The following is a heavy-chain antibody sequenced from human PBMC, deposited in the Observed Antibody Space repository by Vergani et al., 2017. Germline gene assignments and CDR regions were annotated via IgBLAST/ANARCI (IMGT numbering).Heavy chain of an antibody. CDR2: INHSGST. CDR1: GGSFSGYY. CDR3: ASSPSFYDFWSGYALSDYGMDV. Sequence: QVQLQQWGAGLLKPSETLSLTCAVYGGSFSGYYWSWIRQPPGKGLGWIGEINHSGSTNYNPSLKSRVTISVDTSTNQFSLKLSSVTAADTAVYYCASSPSFYDFWSGYALSDYGMDVWGQGTTVTVSS. D-gene: IGHD3-3*01. V-gene: IGHV4-34*01. J-gene: IGHJ6*02.